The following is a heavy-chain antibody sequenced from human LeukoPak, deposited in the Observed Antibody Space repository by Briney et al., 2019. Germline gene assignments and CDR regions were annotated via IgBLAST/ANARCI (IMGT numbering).Heavy chain of an antibody. J-gene: IGHJ4*02. Sequence: SETLSLTCAVYGGSFSGYYWTWLRQPPRQGLEWIGEINHSGSTNYNPSLKSRVTISVDTSKTQFSLKLSSVTAADTAVYYCARAQYDSPDYWGQGTLVTVSS. CDR1: GGSFSGYY. V-gene: IGHV4-34*01. D-gene: IGHD3-3*01. CDR3: ARAQYDSPDY. CDR2: INHSGST.